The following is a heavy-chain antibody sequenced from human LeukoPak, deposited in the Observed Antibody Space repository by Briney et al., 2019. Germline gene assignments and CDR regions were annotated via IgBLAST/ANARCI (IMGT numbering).Heavy chain of an antibody. CDR2: ISYDGSNK. V-gene: IGHV3-30-3*01. J-gene: IGHJ4*02. CDR3: ARCVGLWSYEFDY. Sequence: GGSLRLSCAASGFTFSSYAMHWVRQAPGKGLEWVAVISYDGSNKYYADSVKGRFTISRDNAKNSLYLQMNSLRAEDTAVYYCARCVGLWSYEFDYWGQGTLVTVSS. D-gene: IGHD5-18*01. CDR1: GFTFSSYA.